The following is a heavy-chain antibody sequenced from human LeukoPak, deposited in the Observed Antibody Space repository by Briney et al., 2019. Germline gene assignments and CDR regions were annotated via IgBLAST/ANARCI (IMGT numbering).Heavy chain of an antibody. CDR3: ARAHCSTTSCHFDY. D-gene: IGHD2-2*01. V-gene: IGHV3-33*01. CDR1: GFTFSSYG. CDR2: IWYDGSNK. Sequence: PGGSLRLSCAASGFTFSSYGMHWVRQAPGKGLEWVAVIWYDGSNKYYADSVKGRFTISRDNSKNTLYLQMNSLRAEDTAVYYCARAHCSTTSCHFDYWGQGTLVTVSS. J-gene: IGHJ4*02.